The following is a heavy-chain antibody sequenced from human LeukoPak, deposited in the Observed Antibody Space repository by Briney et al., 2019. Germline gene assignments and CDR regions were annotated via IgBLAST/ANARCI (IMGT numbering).Heavy chain of an antibody. V-gene: IGHV4-4*07. CDR3: ARDAWEEYCSSTSCYYYYYMDV. Sequence: SETLSLTCTVSGGSISSYYWSWIRQPARKGLEWIGRIYTSGSTNYNPSLKSRVTMSVDTSKNQFSLKLSSVTAADTAVYYCARDAWEEYCSSTSCYYYYYMDVWGKGTTVTVSS. CDR1: GGSISSYY. CDR2: IYTSGST. D-gene: IGHD2-2*01. J-gene: IGHJ6*03.